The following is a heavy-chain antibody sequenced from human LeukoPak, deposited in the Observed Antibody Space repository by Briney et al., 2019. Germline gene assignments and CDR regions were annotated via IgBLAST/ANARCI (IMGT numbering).Heavy chain of an antibody. V-gene: IGHV3-7*01. CDR1: GFTFSSYW. Sequence: PGGSLRLSRAASGFTFSSYWMSWVRQAPGKGLEWVANIKQDGSEKYYVDSVKGRFTISRDNAKNSLYLQMNSLGAEDTAVYYCAYYHVNEEPPTFWGQGTLVTVSS. J-gene: IGHJ4*02. CDR2: IKQDGSEK. D-gene: IGHD1-1*01. CDR3: AYYHVNEEPPTF.